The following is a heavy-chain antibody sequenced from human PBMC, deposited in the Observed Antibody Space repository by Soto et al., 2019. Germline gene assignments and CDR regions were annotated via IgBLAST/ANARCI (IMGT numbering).Heavy chain of an antibody. CDR2: ISYDGSNK. V-gene: IGHV3-30-3*01. J-gene: IGHJ3*02. D-gene: IGHD5-12*01. CDR3: ARDRMATINDAFDI. Sequence: GESLKISCAASGFTFSSYAMHWVRQAPGKGLEWVAVISYDGSNKYYADSVKGRFTISRDNSKNTLYLQMNSLRAEDTAVYYCARDRMATINDAFDIWGQGTMVTVSS. CDR1: GFTFSSYA.